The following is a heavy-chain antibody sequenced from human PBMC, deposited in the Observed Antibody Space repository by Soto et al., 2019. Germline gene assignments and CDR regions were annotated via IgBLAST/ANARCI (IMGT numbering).Heavy chain of an antibody. CDR2: ISSSGSTI. Sequence: GGSLRLSCAASGFTFSDYYMSWIRQAPGKGLEWVSYISSSGSTIYYADSVKGRFTISRDNAKNSLYLQMNSLRAEDTAVYYCARVSGDIVVVPAAMGLDYYYYMDVWGKGTTVTVSS. CDR1: GFTFSDYY. J-gene: IGHJ6*03. D-gene: IGHD2-2*01. V-gene: IGHV3-11*01. CDR3: ARVSGDIVVVPAAMGLDYYYYMDV.